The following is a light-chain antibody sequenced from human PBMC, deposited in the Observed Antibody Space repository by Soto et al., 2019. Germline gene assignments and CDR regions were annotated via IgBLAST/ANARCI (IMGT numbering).Light chain of an antibody. CDR3: QQNYNTPPG. J-gene: IGKJ1*01. V-gene: IGKV1-39*01. CDR1: QGVGSY. Sequence: DIQMTQSPSSLSASVGDRVTLSCRASQGVGSYLNWYQQKPGKAPKLLISTTSNLESGVPSRISGSGSGTDFTLTISSLHPEDFATYYCQQNYNTPPGFGQGTRVEV. CDR2: TTS.